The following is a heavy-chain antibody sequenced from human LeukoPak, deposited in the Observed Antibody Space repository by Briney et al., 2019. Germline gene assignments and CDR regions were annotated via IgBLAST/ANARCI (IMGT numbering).Heavy chain of an antibody. J-gene: IGHJ5*02. V-gene: IGHV3-30*18. D-gene: IGHD2-2*01. CDR1: GFTFSSYG. CDR2: ISYDGSNK. CDR3: AKVRSTSLSNWFDP. Sequence: GGSLRLSCAASGFTFSSYGMHWVRQAPGKGLEWVAVISYDGSNKYYADSVKDRFTISRDNSKNTLYLQMNSLRAEDTAVYYCAKVRSTSLSNWFDPWGQGTLVTVSS.